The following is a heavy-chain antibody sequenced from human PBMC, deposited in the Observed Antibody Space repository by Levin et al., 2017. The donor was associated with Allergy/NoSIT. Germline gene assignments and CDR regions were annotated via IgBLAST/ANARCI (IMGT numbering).Heavy chain of an antibody. CDR2: IYHSGST. CDR3: ARGFTMVRGVIPKDAFDI. Sequence: SETLSLTCAVSGGSISSSNWWSWVRQPPGKGLEWIGEIYHSGSTNYNPSLKSRVTISVDKSKNQFSLKLSSVTAADTAVYYCARGFTMVRGVIPKDAFDIWGQGTMVTVSS. J-gene: IGHJ3*02. V-gene: IGHV4-4*02. D-gene: IGHD3-10*01. CDR1: GGSISSSNW.